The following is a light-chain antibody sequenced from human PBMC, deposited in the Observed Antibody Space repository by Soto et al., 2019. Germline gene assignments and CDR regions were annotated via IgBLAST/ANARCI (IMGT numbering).Light chain of an antibody. J-gene: IGKJ2*01. V-gene: IGKV1-39*01. CDR3: QQSYITPYT. Sequence: DIQMTQSPSSLSASVGDTVTITCRASQSISVHLNWYQQKPGKVPKLLIYAASNLQSGVPSSYSGSGPETDFALTISSLQPEDCATYYCQQSYITPYTFGQGTKLQIK. CDR1: QSISVH. CDR2: AAS.